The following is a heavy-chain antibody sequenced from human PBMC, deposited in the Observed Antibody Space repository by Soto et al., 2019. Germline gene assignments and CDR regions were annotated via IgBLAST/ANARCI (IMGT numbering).Heavy chain of an antibody. Sequence: ASVKVSCKASGGTFSSYAMCWVRQAPGKGLEWVSSISVSGDRTFYADSVKGRFTISRDNSRNTLHLQMNSLRAEDTALYYCAKDGDSITRNKPLDYWGQGTLVTVSS. V-gene: IGHV3-23*01. CDR1: GGTFSSYA. CDR2: ISVSGDRT. D-gene: IGHD2-2*01. J-gene: IGHJ4*02. CDR3: AKDGDSITRNKPLDY.